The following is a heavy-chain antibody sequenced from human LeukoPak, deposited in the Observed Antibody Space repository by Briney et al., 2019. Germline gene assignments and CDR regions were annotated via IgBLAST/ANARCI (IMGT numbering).Heavy chain of an antibody. Sequence: SETLSLTCTVSGGSISSYYWSWIRQPPGKGLEWIGYIYYSGSTNYNPSLKSRVTISVDTSKNQFSLKLSSVTAADTAVYYCARVHYSLAAERYVDVWGKGTTVTVSS. D-gene: IGHD2-15*01. CDR3: ARVHYSLAAERYVDV. J-gene: IGHJ6*03. CDR1: GGSISSYY. V-gene: IGHV4-59*01. CDR2: IYYSGST.